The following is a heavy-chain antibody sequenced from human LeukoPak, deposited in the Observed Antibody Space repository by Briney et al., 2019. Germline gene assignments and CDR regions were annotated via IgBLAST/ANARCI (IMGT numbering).Heavy chain of an antibody. J-gene: IGHJ4*02. Sequence: SETLSLTCTVSGGSISSSSYYWGWIRQPPGKGLEWIGSIYYSGSTYSNPSLKSRVTISVDTSKNQFSLKLSSVTAADTAVYYCGGGIYDSSGYNEYWGLGTLVTVSS. CDR3: GGGIYDSSGYNEY. D-gene: IGHD3-22*01. CDR1: GGSISSSSYY. CDR2: IYYSGST. V-gene: IGHV4-39*07.